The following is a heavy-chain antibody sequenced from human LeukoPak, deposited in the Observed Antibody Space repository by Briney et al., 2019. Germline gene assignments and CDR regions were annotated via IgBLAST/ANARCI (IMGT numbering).Heavy chain of an antibody. CDR3: ARGLLYGDYANY. V-gene: IGHV1-8*01. CDR2: MNPNSGNT. CDR1: GYTFTSYD. Sequence: ASVKVSCKASGYTFTSYDINWVRQATGQGLEWMGWMNPNSGNTGYAQKFPGRVTMTRNTSISTAYMELSSLRSEDTAVYYCARGLLYGDYANYWGQGTLVTVSS. D-gene: IGHD4-17*01. J-gene: IGHJ4*02.